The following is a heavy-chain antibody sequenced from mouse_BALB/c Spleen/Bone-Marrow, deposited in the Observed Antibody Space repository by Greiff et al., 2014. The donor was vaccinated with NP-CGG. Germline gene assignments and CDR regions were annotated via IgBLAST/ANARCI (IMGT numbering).Heavy chain of an antibody. CDR3: ARDKGRVFFDY. CDR2: IRNKANGYTT. J-gene: IGHJ2*01. Sequence: EVQLVESGGGLVQPGGSLRLSCATSGFTFTDYYMNWVRQPPGKALEWLGSIRNKANGYTTEYSASVKSRFTTSRDNSQNILYLQMNTLRADDSATYYCARDKGRVFFDYWGQGTTLTVSS. CDR1: GFTFTDYY. V-gene: IGHV7-3*02.